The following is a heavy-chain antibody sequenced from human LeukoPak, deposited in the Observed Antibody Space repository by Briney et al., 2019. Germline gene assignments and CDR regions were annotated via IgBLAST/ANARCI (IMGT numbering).Heavy chain of an antibody. V-gene: IGHV1-24*01. CDR1: GYTLTELS. CDR2: FDPEDGET. Sequence: ASVKVSCKVSGYTLTELSMHWVRQAPGKGLEWMGGFDPEDGETIYAQKFQGRVTTTEDTSTDTAYMELSSLRSEDTAVYYCATARIAAAGTPLDYWGQGTLVTVS. CDR3: ATARIAAAGTPLDY. D-gene: IGHD6-13*01. J-gene: IGHJ4*02.